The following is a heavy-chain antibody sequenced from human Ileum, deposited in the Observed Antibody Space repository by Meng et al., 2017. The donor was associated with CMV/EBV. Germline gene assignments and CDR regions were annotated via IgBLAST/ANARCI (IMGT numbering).Heavy chain of an antibody. Sequence: VQLQESGPGLVKPSQTLSLTCTVSGGSLGGGYYWNWIRQPAGKGLEWIGRIYTSGSTNYNPSLKSRFTISVDTSKNQFSLNLTSVTVADTAVYYCARDSAWLIDQWGQGTLVTVSS. V-gene: IGHV4-61*02. D-gene: IGHD6-19*01. CDR1: GGSLGGGYY. CDR2: IYTSGST. CDR3: ARDSAWLIDQ. J-gene: IGHJ4*02.